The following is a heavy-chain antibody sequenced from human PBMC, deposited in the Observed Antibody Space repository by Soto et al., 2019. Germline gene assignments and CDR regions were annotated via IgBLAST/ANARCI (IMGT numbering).Heavy chain of an antibody. CDR1: GFTFSTYS. V-gene: IGHV3-21*01. CDR2: ISSRSDI. D-gene: IGHD2-2*02. J-gene: IGHJ6*02. CDR3: AREYTAWPLAYGLDV. Sequence: PGGSLRLSCVGSGFTFSTYSINWVRQAPGKGLEWVSSISSRSDIYYADSVKGRFTISRDNARNSVSLQMNSLRAEDTAVYYCAREYTAWPLAYGLDVWGQGTTVTVSS.